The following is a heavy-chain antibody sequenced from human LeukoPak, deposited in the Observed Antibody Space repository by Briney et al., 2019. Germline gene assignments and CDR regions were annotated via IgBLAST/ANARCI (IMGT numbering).Heavy chain of an antibody. J-gene: IGHJ5*02. D-gene: IGHD3-10*01. V-gene: IGHV3-30*04. CDR3: ARDTYYYGSGQPGLFGWFDP. Sequence: GGSLRLSCAASGFTSSSYAMHWVRQAPGKGLEWVAVISYDGSNKYYADSVKGRFTISRDNSKNTLYLQMNSLRAEDTAVYYCARDTYYYGSGQPGLFGWFDPWGQGTLVTVSS. CDR2: ISYDGSNK. CDR1: GFTSSSYA.